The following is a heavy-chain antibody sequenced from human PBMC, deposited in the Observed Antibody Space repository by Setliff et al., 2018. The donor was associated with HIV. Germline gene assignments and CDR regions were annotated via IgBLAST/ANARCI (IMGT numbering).Heavy chain of an antibody. Sequence: PSETLSLTCVVSNGSIYSGSYYWSWIRQPAGKGLEWIGRIYTSGSTNYNPSLKNRVAISVDTSKNQFSLNLTPVTAADTAMYFCARVGGKGYSNFLDSWGQGALVTVSS. CDR1: NGSIYSGSYY. J-gene: IGHJ4*02. V-gene: IGHV4-61*02. CDR2: IYTSGST. CDR3: ARVGGKGYSNFLDS. D-gene: IGHD4-4*01.